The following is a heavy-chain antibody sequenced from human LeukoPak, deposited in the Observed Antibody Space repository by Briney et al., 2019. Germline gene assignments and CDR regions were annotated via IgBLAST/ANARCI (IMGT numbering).Heavy chain of an antibody. J-gene: IGHJ5*02. CDR2: INHGGTT. CDR1: GGSFSAYY. V-gene: IGHV4-34*01. CDR3: ARVDTAMSAFDP. D-gene: IGHD5-18*01. Sequence: SETLSLTCAVSGGSFSAYYWNWIRQPPGKGLEWIGQINHGGTTNYNPSLKSRVTISVDTSKNQMSLRLSSVTAADTAVYYCARVDTAMSAFDPWGQGTLVTVSS.